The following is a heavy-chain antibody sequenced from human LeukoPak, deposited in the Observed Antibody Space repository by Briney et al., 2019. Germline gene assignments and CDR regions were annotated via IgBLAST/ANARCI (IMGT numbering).Heavy chain of an antibody. Sequence: PSETLSLTCTVSGGSISSGDYYWSWIRQPPGKGLEWIGYIYYSGSTYYNPSLKSRVTISVDTSKNQFSLKLSSVTAADTAVYYCARVIAAGGLWSFDIWGQGTMVTVSS. V-gene: IGHV4-30-4*02. CDR1: GGSISSGDYY. J-gene: IGHJ3*02. D-gene: IGHD6-25*01. CDR2: IYYSGST. CDR3: ARVIAAGGLWSFDI.